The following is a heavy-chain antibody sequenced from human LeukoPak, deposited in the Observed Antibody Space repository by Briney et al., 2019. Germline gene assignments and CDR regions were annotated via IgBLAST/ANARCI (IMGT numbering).Heavy chain of an antibody. CDR2: IKSKTDGGTS. CDR1: GFTFSNAW. V-gene: IGHV3-15*07. J-gene: IGHJ4*02. Sequence: GGSLRLSCAASGFTFSNAWMNWVRQAPGKGLEWVGRIKSKTDGGTSDYAAPVKGRFTISRDDSKNTLYLQMNSLRAEDTAVYYCAKDQSYYGSGLSGLDYWGQGTLVTVSS. CDR3: AKDQSYYGSGLSGLDY. D-gene: IGHD3-10*01.